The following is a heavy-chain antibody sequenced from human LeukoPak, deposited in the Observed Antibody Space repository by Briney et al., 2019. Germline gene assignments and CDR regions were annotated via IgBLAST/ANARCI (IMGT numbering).Heavy chain of an antibody. Sequence: GGSLRLSCAASGFTFSSYSMNWVRQAPGKGLEWVSSISSSSSYIYYADSVKGRFTISRDNAKNSLYLQMNSLRAEDTAVYYCAKDRLPAYYDSSGYFDYWGQGTLVTVSS. J-gene: IGHJ4*02. CDR1: GFTFSSYS. D-gene: IGHD3-22*01. CDR2: ISSSSSYI. V-gene: IGHV3-21*01. CDR3: AKDRLPAYYDSSGYFDY.